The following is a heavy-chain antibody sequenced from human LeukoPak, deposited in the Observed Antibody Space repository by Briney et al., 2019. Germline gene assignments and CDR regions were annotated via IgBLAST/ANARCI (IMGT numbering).Heavy chain of an antibody. J-gene: IGHJ4*02. CDR3: ARDPSPHDK. D-gene: IGHD3-22*01. CDR2: ISPDGRNI. Sequence: GGSLRLSCAASGFTLSDWMNWVRQAPGKGPVWVSHISPDGRNIAYADSVKGRFTISRDNANNSLHLQMNSLRAEDTAVYYCARDPSPHDKWGQGTLVTVSS. V-gene: IGHV3-74*01. CDR1: GFTLSDW.